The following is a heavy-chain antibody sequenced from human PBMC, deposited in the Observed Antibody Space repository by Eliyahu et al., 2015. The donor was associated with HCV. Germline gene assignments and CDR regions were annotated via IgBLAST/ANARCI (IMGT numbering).Heavy chain of an antibody. D-gene: IGHD4-11*01. CDR1: GGSISSGDYY. Sequence: QVQLQESGPGLVKPSQTLSLTCTVSGGSISSGDYYWSWIRQPPGKGLEWIGYIYYSGSTYYNPSLKSRVTISVDTSKNQFSLKLSSVTAADTAVYYCASMTTRTLYYYYGMDVWGQGTTVTVSS. V-gene: IGHV4-30-4*01. CDR3: ASMTTRTLYYYYGMDV. CDR2: IYYSGST. J-gene: IGHJ6*02.